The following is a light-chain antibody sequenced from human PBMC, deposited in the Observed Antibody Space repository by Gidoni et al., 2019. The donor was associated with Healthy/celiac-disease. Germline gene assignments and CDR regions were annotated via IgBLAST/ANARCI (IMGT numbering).Light chain of an antibody. J-gene: IGKJ1*01. CDR1: QSISSW. CDR3: QQYNSSWT. CDR2: KAS. V-gene: IGKV1-5*03. Sequence: DIQMTQSPSTLSASGGERVTITCRASQSISSWLAWYQQKPGKAPKLLIYKASSLESGVPSRFSGSGSGTEFTLTISSLQPDDFATYYCQQYNSSWTFGQXTKVEIK.